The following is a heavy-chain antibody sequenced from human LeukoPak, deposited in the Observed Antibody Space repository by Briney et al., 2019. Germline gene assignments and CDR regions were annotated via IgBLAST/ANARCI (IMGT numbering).Heavy chain of an antibody. CDR1: GGSISSYY. CDR3: ARDAPSRGGFYYYGMDV. D-gene: IGHD3-10*01. CDR2: IYYSGST. Sequence: SETRSLTCNVSGGSISSYYWSWIRQPPGKGLEWIGYIYYSGSTNYNPSLKSRVTISVDTSKNQFSLKLSSVTAADTAVYYCARDAPSRGGFYYYGMDVWGQGTTVTVSS. V-gene: IGHV4-59*01. J-gene: IGHJ6*02.